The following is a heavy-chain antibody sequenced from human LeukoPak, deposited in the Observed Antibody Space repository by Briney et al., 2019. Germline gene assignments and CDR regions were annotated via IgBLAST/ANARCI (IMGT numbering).Heavy chain of an antibody. CDR3: ARDGGCGYCSGGSCYSHWDY. CDR2: IYSGDST. CDR1: GFTVGSKY. J-gene: IGHJ4*02. Sequence: GGSLRLSCAASGFTVGSKYMSWVRQAPGKGLEWVSVIYSGDSTYYADSVKGRFTISRDNPKNTLYLQMNSLRAEDTAVYYCARDGGCGYCSGGSCYSHWDYWGQGTLVTVSS. D-gene: IGHD2-15*01. V-gene: IGHV3-66*01.